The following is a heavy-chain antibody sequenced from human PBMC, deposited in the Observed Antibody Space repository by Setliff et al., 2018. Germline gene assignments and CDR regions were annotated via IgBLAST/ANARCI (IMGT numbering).Heavy chain of an antibody. CDR1: GFTFDDYG. Sequence: PGGSLRLSCAASGFTFDDYGMSWVRQAPGKGLEWVSGINWNGGGTGYADSVKGRFTISRDNAKNSLYLQMNGLRAEDTAVYYCAGDPPYSGYAFHIWGQGTMVTVSS. D-gene: IGHD5-12*01. V-gene: IGHV3-20*04. CDR3: AGDPPYSGYAFHI. J-gene: IGHJ3*02. CDR2: INWNGGGT.